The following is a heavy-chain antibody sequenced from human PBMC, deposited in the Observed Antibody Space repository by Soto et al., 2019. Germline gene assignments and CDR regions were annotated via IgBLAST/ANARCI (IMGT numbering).Heavy chain of an antibody. CDR2: IFYRSQWYS. Sequence: QVQLQQSGPGLVKPSQTLSLTCAISGDYVSSNTATWNWIRQSPSIGLEWLGRIFYRSQWYSNYAVAVKSRITINPDTSKNPFSLQLNSVTPEDAAIYYCARGGQQVVAVWGQGTLVTVSS. D-gene: IGHD6-6*01. CDR3: ARGGQQVVAV. J-gene: IGHJ4*02. V-gene: IGHV6-1*01. CDR1: GDYVSSNTAT.